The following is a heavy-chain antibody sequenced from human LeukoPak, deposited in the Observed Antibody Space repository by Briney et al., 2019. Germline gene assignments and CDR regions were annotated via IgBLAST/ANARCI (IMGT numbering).Heavy chain of an antibody. CDR1: GLTFSTYS. V-gene: IGHV3-21*06. D-gene: IGHD3-22*01. J-gene: IGHJ4*02. CDR3: ASDPPYHDGSGYYYDY. CDR2: ISGSSLYI. Sequence: GGSLRLSCAASGLTFSTYSMNWVRQAPGKGLEWVASISGSSLYIYYAGSVKGRFTVSRDNAKNLLYLEMSSLRAEDTAVYYCASDPPYHDGSGYYYDYWGQGTLVTVSS.